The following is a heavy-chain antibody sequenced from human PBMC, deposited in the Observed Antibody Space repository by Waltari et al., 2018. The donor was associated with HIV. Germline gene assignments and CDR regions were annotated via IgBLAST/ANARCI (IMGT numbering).Heavy chain of an antibody. CDR1: GYPFTTMG. D-gene: IGHD4-17*01. CDR2: IGTYNGNA. Sequence: QVQLVQSGAQVKKPGASVKVSCKASGYPFTTMGITWVRLAPGQGLAWLRWIGTYNGNADFAPKTQVRIHLTIDTSTSTAYMELTSLRSDDTAVYYCARSHCAVTSCGSIDYWGQGTLVTVSS. J-gene: IGHJ4*02. V-gene: IGHV1-18*01. CDR3: ARSHCAVTSCGSIDY.